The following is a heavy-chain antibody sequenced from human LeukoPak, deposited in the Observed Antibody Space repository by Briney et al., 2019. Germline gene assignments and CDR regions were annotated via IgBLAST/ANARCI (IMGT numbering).Heavy chain of an antibody. CDR2: IIPILGIA. J-gene: IGHJ4*02. Sequence: ASVKVSCKASGGTFSSYAISWVRQAPGQGLEWMGRIIPILGIANYAQKFQGRVTITADKSTSTAYMELSSLRSEDTAVYYCARGSSAGRWLQDDYWGQGTLVTVSS. V-gene: IGHV1-69*04. D-gene: IGHD5-24*01. CDR1: GGTFSSYA. CDR3: ARGSSAGRWLQDDY.